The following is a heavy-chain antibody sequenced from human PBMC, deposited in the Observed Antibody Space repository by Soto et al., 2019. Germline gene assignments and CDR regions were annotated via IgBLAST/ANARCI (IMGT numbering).Heavy chain of an antibody. Sequence: SVKVSCKASGFTFTSSAMQWVRQARGQRLEWIGWIVVGSGNTNYAQKFQERVTITRDMSTSTAYMELSSLRSEDTAVYYCAAANYDFWSGYLGWFDPWGQGTLVTVSS. CDR3: AAANYDFWSGYLGWFDP. D-gene: IGHD3-3*01. CDR2: IVVGSGNT. V-gene: IGHV1-58*02. CDR1: GFTFTSSA. J-gene: IGHJ5*02.